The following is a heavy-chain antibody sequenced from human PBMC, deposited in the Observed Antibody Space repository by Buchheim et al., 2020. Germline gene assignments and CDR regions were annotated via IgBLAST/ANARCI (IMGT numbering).Heavy chain of an antibody. CDR3: ATSSAAAGND. V-gene: IGHV3-7*01. J-gene: IGHJ4*02. CDR2: IRQDGSDK. D-gene: IGHD6-13*01. Sequence: EVQLVESGGDLVQPGGSLRLSCVVSGITFSTYWMSWVRQAPGKGLEWVANIRQDGSDKYYVDSVKGRFTISRDNAKNSLDFQMNSLRVEDTAVYYCATSSAAAGNDWGQGTL. CDR1: GITFSTYW.